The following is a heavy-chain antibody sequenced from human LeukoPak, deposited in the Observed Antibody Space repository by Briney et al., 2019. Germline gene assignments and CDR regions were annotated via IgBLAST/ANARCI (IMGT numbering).Heavy chain of an antibody. CDR2: IIPIFGTA. CDR1: GGTFSSYA. D-gene: IGHD4-11*01. J-gene: IGHJ4*02. Sequence: SVKVSCKASGGTFSSYAISWVRQAPGQGLGWMGGIIPIFGTANYAQKFQGRVTITADESTSTAYMELSSLRSEDTAVYYCATQKGYSNYDFDYWGQGTLVTVSS. CDR3: ATQKGYSNYDFDY. V-gene: IGHV1-69*13.